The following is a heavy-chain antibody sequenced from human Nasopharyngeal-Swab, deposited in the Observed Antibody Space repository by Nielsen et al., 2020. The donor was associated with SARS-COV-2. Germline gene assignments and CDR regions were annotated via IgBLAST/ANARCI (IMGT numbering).Heavy chain of an antibody. CDR2: ISWNSGSI. V-gene: IGHV3-9*01. CDR3: ARARGSSGYYYDYYYYMDV. CDR1: GFTFDDYA. D-gene: IGHD3-22*01. J-gene: IGHJ6*03. Sequence: GGSLRLSCAASGFTFDDYAMHWVRQAPGKGLEWVSGISWNSGSIGYADSVKGRFTISRDNAKNSLYLQMNSLRAEDTAVYYCARARGSSGYYYDYYYYMDVWGKGTTVTVSS.